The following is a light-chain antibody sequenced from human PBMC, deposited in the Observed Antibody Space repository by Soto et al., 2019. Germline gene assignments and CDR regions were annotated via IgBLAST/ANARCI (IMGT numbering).Light chain of an antibody. CDR2: GAS. Sequence: EIVLTQSPGTLSLSPGERVTLSCRASQSFTRSFLASYQQKPGQAPRLLIYGASSSATGIPVRFSDSGSGTDFTLTISRLEPEDFAVYYCHQYGSSPQAFGPGTKVDIK. J-gene: IGKJ3*01. V-gene: IGKV3-20*01. CDR3: HQYGSSPQA. CDR1: QSFTRSF.